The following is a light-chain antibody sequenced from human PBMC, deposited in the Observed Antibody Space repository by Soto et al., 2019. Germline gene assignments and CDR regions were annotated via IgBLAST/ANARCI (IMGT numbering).Light chain of an antibody. CDR2: SNN. V-gene: IGLV1-44*01. CDR1: SSNIGSNS. Sequence: QSVLTQPPSASGTPGQRVSISCSGGSSNIGSNSVNWYQQLPGTAPKLLIYSNNQRPSGVPDRFSGSKSGTSASLAISGLQSEDEADYYCAAWDDSLNAVVFGGGTMLTVL. CDR3: AAWDDSLNAVV. J-gene: IGLJ2*01.